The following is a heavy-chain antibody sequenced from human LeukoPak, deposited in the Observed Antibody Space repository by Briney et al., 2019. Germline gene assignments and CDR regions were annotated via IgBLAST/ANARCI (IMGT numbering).Heavy chain of an antibody. CDR2: INGDGSAA. J-gene: IGHJ4*02. Sequence: GGSLRLSCAVSGFTFSNYWMHWVRQVPGKGLVWLSEINGDGSAAGYADSVKGRFTISRDNAKNTLYLQMNSLRADDTAVYYCLRDQMGPTPLDYWGQGTLVTVSS. CDR3: LRDQMGPTPLDY. CDR1: GFTFSNYW. D-gene: IGHD1-26*01. V-gene: IGHV3-74*01.